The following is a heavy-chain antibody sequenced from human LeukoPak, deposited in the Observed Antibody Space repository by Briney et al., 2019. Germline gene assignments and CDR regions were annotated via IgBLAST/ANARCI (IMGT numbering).Heavy chain of an antibody. CDR1: GFTFSDYY. D-gene: IGHD4/OR15-4a*01. CDR3: AKVSLNMVNDAFDI. J-gene: IGHJ3*02. Sequence: PGGSLRLSCAASGFTFSDYYMSWIRQAPGKGLEWVSYISSSGSTIYYADSVKGRFTISRDNSKNTLYLQMNSLRAEDTAMYYCAKVSLNMVNDAFDIWGQGTMVSVSS. V-gene: IGHV3-11*04. CDR2: ISSSGSTI.